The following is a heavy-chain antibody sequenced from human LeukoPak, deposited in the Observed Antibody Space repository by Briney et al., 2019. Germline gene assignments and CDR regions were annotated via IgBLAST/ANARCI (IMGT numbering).Heavy chain of an antibody. CDR3: ARDMQLST. D-gene: IGHD3-16*02. CDR1: GFTVNSNY. J-gene: IGHJ3*01. Sequence: QPGGSLRLSCAASGFTVNSNYMSWVRQAPGEGLEWVSLISYSGANSYYTDSVRGRFTISRDNSKDTLFLQMNSLRAEDTAIYYCARDMQLSTWGLGTMVTVSS. CDR2: ISYSGANS. V-gene: IGHV3-53*01.